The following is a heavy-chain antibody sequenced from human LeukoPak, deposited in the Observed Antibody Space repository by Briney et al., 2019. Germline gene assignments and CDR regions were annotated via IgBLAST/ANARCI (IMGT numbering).Heavy chain of an antibody. Sequence: GGSLRLSCAASGFTFSDHWMHWVRQAPGKGLVWLSRISSDGSSTSYADSVKGRFSISRDNAKNTLYLQMNSLRAEDTAVYFCARGVGGNSYGLSYWGQGTLVTVSS. CDR1: GFTFSDHW. J-gene: IGHJ4*02. CDR2: ISSDGSST. CDR3: ARGVGGNSYGLSY. V-gene: IGHV3-74*01. D-gene: IGHD5-18*01.